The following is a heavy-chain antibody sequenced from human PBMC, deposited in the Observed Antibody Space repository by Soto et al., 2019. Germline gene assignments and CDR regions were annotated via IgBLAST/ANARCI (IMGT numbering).Heavy chain of an antibody. J-gene: IGHJ4*02. CDR2: INPSGRTT. V-gene: IGHV1-46*01. Sequence: QVQLVQSGAEVKKPGASVKVACKTSGFTFSKYYMHWVRQAPGQGLEWVGVINPSGRTTSYAQKFLGRVTVTRDASTTTVYMELNSLRSEDTAVYYCAREDFYGSGSYGYWGQGTLVTVSS. CDR1: GFTFSKYY. CDR3: AREDFYGSGSYGY. D-gene: IGHD3-10*01.